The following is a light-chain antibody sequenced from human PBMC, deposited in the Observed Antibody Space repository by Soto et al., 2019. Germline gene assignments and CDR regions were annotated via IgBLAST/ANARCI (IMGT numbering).Light chain of an antibody. J-gene: IGLJ2*01. CDR3: PTWGTGILL. V-gene: IGLV4-69*01. CDR2: LNSDGSH. CDR1: SGHSSYA. Sequence: QLVLTQSPSASASLGASVKLTCTLSSGHSSYAIAWHQQQPEKGPRYLMKLNSDGSHSKGDGIPDRFSGSSSGAERYLTISSLQSEDEADYYCPTWGTGILLFGGGTQLTVL.